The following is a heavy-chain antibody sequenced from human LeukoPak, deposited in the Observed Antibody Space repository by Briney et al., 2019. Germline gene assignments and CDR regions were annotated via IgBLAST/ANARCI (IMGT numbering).Heavy chain of an antibody. J-gene: IGHJ4*02. CDR1: GGSISSGSYY. CDR3: ASLFTFGGVTDY. Sequence: SETLSLTCTVSGGSISSGSYYWSWIRQPAGKGLEWIGRIYTSGSTNYNPSLKSRVTISVDASKNQFSLSLSSVTAADTAVYYCASLFTFGGVTDYWGQGILVTVSS. V-gene: IGHV4-61*02. CDR2: IYTSGST. D-gene: IGHD3-16*01.